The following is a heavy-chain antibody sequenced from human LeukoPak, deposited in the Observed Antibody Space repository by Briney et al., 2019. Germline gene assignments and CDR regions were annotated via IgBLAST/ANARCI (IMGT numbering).Heavy chain of an antibody. CDR3: TTDKIDCSGGSCYWVGFDP. CDR1: VVTFSNAW. J-gene: IGHJ5*02. D-gene: IGHD2-15*01. CDR2: IKSKIDGGTT. Sequence: VGSLRLSCAASVVTFSNAWMSWVRHTPRERLEWVGRIKSKIDGGTTDYVTPVKGSFTISSDDSKHTLYLQMNNLKSEDTAVSYCTTDKIDCSGGSCYWVGFDPWGQGNLVTVSS. V-gene: IGHV3-15*01.